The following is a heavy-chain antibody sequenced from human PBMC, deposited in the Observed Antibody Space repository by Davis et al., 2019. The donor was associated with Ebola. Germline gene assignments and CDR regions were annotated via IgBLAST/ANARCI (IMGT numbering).Heavy chain of an antibody. CDR1: GGSFSGYY. CDR3: ARDPFSGSYSGMDV. Sequence: SETLSLTCAVYGGSFSGYYWSWIRQPPGKGLEWIGEINHSGSTNYNPSLKSRVTISVDTSKNQFSLKLSSVTAADTAVYYCARDPFSGSYSGMDVWGQGTTVTVSS. V-gene: IGHV4-34*01. CDR2: INHSGST. J-gene: IGHJ6*02. D-gene: IGHD3-10*01.